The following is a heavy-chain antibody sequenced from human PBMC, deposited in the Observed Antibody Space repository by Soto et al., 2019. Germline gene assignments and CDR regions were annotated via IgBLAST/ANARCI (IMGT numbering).Heavy chain of an antibody. CDR3: ARDGYYDILPGYSRWFDP. D-gene: IGHD3-9*01. J-gene: IGHJ5*02. Sequence: SETLSLTCTVPGGSIGSYYWSWIRQPPGKGLEWIGYIYYSGSTNYNPSLKSRVTISVDTSKNQFSLKLSSVTAADTAVYYCARDGYYDILPGYSRWFDPWGQGTLVTIS. V-gene: IGHV4-59*01. CDR1: GGSIGSYY. CDR2: IYYSGST.